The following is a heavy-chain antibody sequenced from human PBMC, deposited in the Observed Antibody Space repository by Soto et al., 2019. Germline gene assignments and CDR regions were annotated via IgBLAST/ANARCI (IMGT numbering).Heavy chain of an antibody. CDR1: GFIFRSYA. J-gene: IGHJ4*02. D-gene: IGHD6-13*01. CDR3: ARDRDMGAAEYYFDY. Sequence: QVQLVESGGGVVQPGRSLRLSCAASGFIFRSYAMHWVRQAPGKGLEWVAVISKDGGNLYYTDSVKGRFAISRDNSKNTLYLEMNSLRSEDLAVYYCARDRDMGAAEYYFDYRGQGTLVTVSS. V-gene: IGHV3-30*09. CDR2: ISKDGGNL.